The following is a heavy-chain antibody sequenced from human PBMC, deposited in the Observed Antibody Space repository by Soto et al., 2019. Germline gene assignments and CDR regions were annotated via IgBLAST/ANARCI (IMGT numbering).Heavy chain of an antibody. CDR2: IHDSGTT. Sequence: QVQLQEAGPGLVKPSEALSLTCTVSGDSSNNYYWSWIRQPPGKGLEWIANIHDSGTTTYNPALRSRVTISVDTPKKQFSLKLNSRTAADTAVYFSAGGGGWLPEIWGQGTLVSVSS. J-gene: IGHJ4*02. V-gene: IGHV4-59*01. D-gene: IGHD5-12*01. CDR3: AGGGGWLPEI. CDR1: GDSSNNYY.